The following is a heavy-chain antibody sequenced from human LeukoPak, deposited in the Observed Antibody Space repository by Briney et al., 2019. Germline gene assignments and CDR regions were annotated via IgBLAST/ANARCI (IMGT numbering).Heavy chain of an antibody. Sequence: ASVKVSCKVSGYTLTELSMHWVRQAPGKGLEWMRGFDPEDGETIYAQKFQGRVTMTEDTSTDTAYMELSSLRSEDTAVYYCATACSSTSCYAFDYWGQGTLVTVSS. J-gene: IGHJ4*02. CDR1: GYTLTELS. V-gene: IGHV1-24*01. D-gene: IGHD2-2*01. CDR2: FDPEDGET. CDR3: ATACSSTSCYAFDY.